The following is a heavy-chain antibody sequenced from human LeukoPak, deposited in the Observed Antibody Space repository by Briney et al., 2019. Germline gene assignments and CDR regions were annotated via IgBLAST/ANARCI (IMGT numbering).Heavy chain of an antibody. Sequence: GGSLRLSCTVSGFTFSGYEMNWVRQAPGKGLEWVSYISSSGSTIFYADSVKGRFTISRDSAKNSLYLQMNSLRAEDTAVYYCARRGIQLWPHDDYWGQGTLVTVSS. CDR2: ISSSGSTI. CDR3: ARRGIQLWPHDDY. V-gene: IGHV3-48*03. CDR1: GFTFSGYE. D-gene: IGHD5-18*01. J-gene: IGHJ4*02.